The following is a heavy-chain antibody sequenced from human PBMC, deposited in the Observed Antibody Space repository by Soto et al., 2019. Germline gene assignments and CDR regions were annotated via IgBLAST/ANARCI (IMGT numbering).Heavy chain of an antibody. J-gene: IGHJ4*02. V-gene: IGHV3-23*01. CDR1: GFSFSTFA. D-gene: IGHD6-19*01. CDR3: AKEPLAQGRGWYADN. Sequence: EVQLLESGGDLVQPGGSLRLSCGATGFSFSTFAMSWVRQAPGKGLEWVSAISGDGSTTYYVDSVKGRFTISRDNSRNTLYLQMNSLRVEDTALYYCAKEPLAQGRGWYADNWGQGTLVTVSS. CDR2: ISGDGSTT.